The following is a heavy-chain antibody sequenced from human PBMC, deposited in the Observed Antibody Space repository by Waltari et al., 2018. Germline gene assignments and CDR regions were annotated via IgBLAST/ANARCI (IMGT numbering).Heavy chain of an antibody. Sequence: QVQLQESGPGLVKPSETLSLTCTVSGGSISSYYWSWIRQPPGKGLEWIGYIYYSGSTNYNPSLKSRVTISVDTSKNQFSLKLSSVTAADTAVYYCARERIAAAGKRGSLGYFDYWGQGTLVTVSS. J-gene: IGHJ4*02. CDR2: IYYSGST. V-gene: IGHV4-59*01. CDR3: ARERIAAAGKRGSLGYFDY. CDR1: GGSISSYY. D-gene: IGHD6-13*01.